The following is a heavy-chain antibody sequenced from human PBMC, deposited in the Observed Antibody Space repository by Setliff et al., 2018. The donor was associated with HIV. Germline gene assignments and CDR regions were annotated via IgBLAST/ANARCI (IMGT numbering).Heavy chain of an antibody. Sequence: GGSLRLSCTASGFTFSNYATSWVRQPPGKGLEWVAGIGGSPDTTYYGDSGRGRFTIARDNSKNTLYLQMNRLRAEDTAVYFCVKNRVVVIQNYFDSWGQGTLVTVSS. V-gene: IGHV3-23*01. CDR2: IGGSPDTT. J-gene: IGHJ4*02. D-gene: IGHD2-21*01. CDR1: GFTFSNYA. CDR3: VKNRVVVIQNYFDS.